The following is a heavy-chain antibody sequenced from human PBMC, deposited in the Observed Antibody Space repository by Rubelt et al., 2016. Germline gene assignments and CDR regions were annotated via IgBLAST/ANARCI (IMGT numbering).Heavy chain of an antibody. CDR2: FFHDGSP. D-gene: IGHD3-10*01. V-gene: IGHV4-38-2*02. CDR1: GYSINHGYY. CDR3: ARPTGASSASGSFLV. Sequence: QVQLQESGPGLVKPSETLSLTCTVSGYSINHGYYLGWIRQPPGKGLDWIASFFHDGSPKYNPSLKSRVTISKDGSKNQFSLNLGSVTAADTAVYYCARPTGASSASGSFLVWGQGTLVTVSS. J-gene: IGHJ4*02.